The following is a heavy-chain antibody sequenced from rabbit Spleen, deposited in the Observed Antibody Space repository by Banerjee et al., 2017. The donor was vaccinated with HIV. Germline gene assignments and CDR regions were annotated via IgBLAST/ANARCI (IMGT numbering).Heavy chain of an antibody. Sequence: QSLEESGGDLVKPGASLTLTCTASGVSFSVSSYMCWVRQAPGKGLEWIACAYAGSSDSTYSASWAKGRFTISKTSSTTVTLQMTSLTAADTATYFCARDTGTSFSTYGMDLWGPGDPGHRL. CDR2: AYAGSSDST. D-gene: IGHD8-1*01. CDR3: ARDTGTSFSTYGMDL. J-gene: IGHJ6*01. CDR1: GVSFSVSSY. V-gene: IGHV1S40*01.